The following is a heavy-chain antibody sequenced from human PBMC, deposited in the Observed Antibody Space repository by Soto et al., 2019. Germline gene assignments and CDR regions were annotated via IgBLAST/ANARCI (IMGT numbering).Heavy chain of an antibody. CDR2: IIPIFGTA. J-gene: IGHJ4*02. Sequence: SVKVSCKASGGTFSSYAISWVRQAPGQGLEWMGGIIPIFGTANYAQKFQGRVTITADESTSTAYMELSSLRSEDTAVYYCARETRRIQLWSYYFDYWGQGTLVTVSS. CDR1: GGTFSSYA. D-gene: IGHD5-18*01. CDR3: ARETRRIQLWSYYFDY. V-gene: IGHV1-69*13.